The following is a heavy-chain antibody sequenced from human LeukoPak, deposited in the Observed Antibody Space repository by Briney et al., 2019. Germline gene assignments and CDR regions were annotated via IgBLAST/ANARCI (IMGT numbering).Heavy chain of an antibody. CDR3: ARRDGASYWYFDL. D-gene: IGHD1-26*01. CDR2: IYHSGST. J-gene: IGHJ2*01. V-gene: IGHV4-38-2*01. CDR1: GYSISSGYY. Sequence: PSETLSLTCAVSGYSISSGYYWGWSRQPPGEGLEWIGNIYHSGSTYYTPSLKSRVTISVGTSKNQFSLKLSSVTAADTAVYYCARRDGASYWYFDLWGRGTLVTVSS.